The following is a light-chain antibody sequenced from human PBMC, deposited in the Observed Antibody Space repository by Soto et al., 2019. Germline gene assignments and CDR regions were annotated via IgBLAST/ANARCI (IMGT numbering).Light chain of an antibody. CDR3: QQYYTYPQT. CDR2: AAS. V-gene: IGKV1-8*01. J-gene: IGKJ2*01. CDR1: QGISSY. Sequence: AIRMTQSPSSFSASTGARVTITCRASQGISSYLAWYQQKPGKAPKLLVYAASTLQYGVPSRFSGSGSGTDFTLTISCLQSEDFATYFCQQYYTYPQTFGQGTKVDIK.